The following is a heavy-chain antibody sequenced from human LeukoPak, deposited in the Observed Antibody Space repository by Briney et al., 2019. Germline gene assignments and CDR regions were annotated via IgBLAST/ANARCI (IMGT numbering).Heavy chain of an antibody. CDR2: INHSGST. Sequence: SETLSLTCAVYGGSFSGYYWSWIRQPPGKGLEWIGEINHSGSTNYNPSLKSRVTISVDTSKNQFSLKLSSVTAADTAVYYCARISITMVRGVTYPDYWGQGTLVTVSS. J-gene: IGHJ4*02. V-gene: IGHV4-34*01. CDR3: ARISITMVRGVTYPDY. D-gene: IGHD3-10*01. CDR1: GGSFSGYY.